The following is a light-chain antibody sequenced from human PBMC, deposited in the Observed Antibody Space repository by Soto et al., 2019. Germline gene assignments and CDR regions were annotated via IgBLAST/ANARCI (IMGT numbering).Light chain of an antibody. CDR3: SSYTSSSTLV. J-gene: IGLJ3*02. Sequence: QSALTQPASVSGSPGQSITISCTGTSSDVGGYNYVSWYQQHPGKAPKLMIYEVSNRPSGVSNRFSGSKFGNTASPTISGLQAEDEADYYCSSYTSSSTLVFGGGTQLTVL. V-gene: IGLV2-14*01. CDR2: EVS. CDR1: SSDVGGYNY.